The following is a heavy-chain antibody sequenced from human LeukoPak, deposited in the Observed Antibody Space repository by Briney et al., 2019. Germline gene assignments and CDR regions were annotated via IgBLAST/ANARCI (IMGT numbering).Heavy chain of an antibody. CDR2: IGDSGSGG. Sequence: GGSLRLSCSASGFNFNYFAMSWIRQAPEKRLEWVSTIGDSGSGGSYADSVRGRFTISRDNSKNIVYLQMHSLSVDDSAVYYCSRIKYGGNSGYHFDYWGQGTLVTVSS. D-gene: IGHD4-23*01. V-gene: IGHV3-23*01. CDR3: SRIKYGGNSGYHFDY. CDR1: GFNFNYFA. J-gene: IGHJ4*02.